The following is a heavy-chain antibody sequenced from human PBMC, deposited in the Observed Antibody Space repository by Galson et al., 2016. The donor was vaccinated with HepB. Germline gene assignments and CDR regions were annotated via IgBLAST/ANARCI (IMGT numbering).Heavy chain of an antibody. V-gene: IGHV3-23*01. J-gene: IGHJ6*04. CDR3: VQGSTAPAV. Sequence: SLRLSCAASGFTFNSYGMTWVRQAPGKGLDVVASISRRGDSPDYADSVKGRFTISRDNSRNTLSLQMNSLRVDDTAVYYCVQGSTAPAVWGNGTTVIVSS. D-gene: IGHD1-26*01. CDR1: GFTFNSYG. CDR2: ISRRGDSP.